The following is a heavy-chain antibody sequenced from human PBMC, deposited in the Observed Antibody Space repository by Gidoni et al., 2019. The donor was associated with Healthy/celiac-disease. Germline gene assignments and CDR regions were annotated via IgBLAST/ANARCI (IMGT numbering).Heavy chain of an antibody. V-gene: IGHV4-59*01. D-gene: IGHD2-15*01. Sequence: QVQLQESGPGLVKPSETLSLTCTVPGGSISSYYWSWIRQPPGKGLEWIGYIYYSGSTTYNPSLKSRVTISVDTSKNQFSLKLSSVTAADTAVYYCARDRGYCSGGSCYGDWFDPWGQGTLVTVSS. CDR2: IYYSGST. J-gene: IGHJ5*02. CDR1: GGSISSYY. CDR3: ARDRGYCSGGSCYGDWFDP.